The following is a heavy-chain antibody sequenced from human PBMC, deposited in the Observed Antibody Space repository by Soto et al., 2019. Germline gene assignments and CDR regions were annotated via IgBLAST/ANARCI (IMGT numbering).Heavy chain of an antibody. V-gene: IGHV4-30-4*01. D-gene: IGHD4-17*01. CDR1: GGSISSGDYY. CDR2: IYYSGST. Sequence: SETLSLTCTVSGGSISSGDYYWSWIRQPPGKGLEWIGYIYYSGSTNYNPSLKSRVTISVDTSKNQFSLKLSSVTAADTAVYYCASLVYGDYPYYFDYWGQGTLVTVSS. J-gene: IGHJ4*02. CDR3: ASLVYGDYPYYFDY.